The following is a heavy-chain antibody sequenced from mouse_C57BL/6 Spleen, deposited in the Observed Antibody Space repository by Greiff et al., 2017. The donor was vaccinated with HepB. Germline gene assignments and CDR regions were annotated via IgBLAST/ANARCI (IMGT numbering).Heavy chain of an antibody. D-gene: IGHD1-1*01. CDR1: GYSITSGYY. V-gene: IGHV3-6*01. J-gene: IGHJ2*01. CDR3: AREEDYSTYFDY. Sequence: EVQVVESGPGLVKPSQSLSLTCSVTGYSITSGYYWNWIRQFPGNKLEWMGYISYDGSNNYNPSLKNRISITRDTSKNQLFLKLNSVTTEDTATYYCAREEDYSTYFDYWGQGTTLTVSS. CDR2: ISYDGSN.